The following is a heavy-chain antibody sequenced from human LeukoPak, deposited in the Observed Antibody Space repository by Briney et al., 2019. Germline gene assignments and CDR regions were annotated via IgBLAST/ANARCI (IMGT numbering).Heavy chain of an antibody. CDR2: IKRDGSEK. Sequence: PGGSLRLSCAASGFTFSSYWMSWVRQAPGKGLEWVANIKRDGSEKYYVDSVKGRFTISRDNAKNSLYLQMNSLRAEDTAVYYCAREGGYSYGYNYFDPWGQGTLVTVSS. CDR3: AREGGYSYGYNYFDP. CDR1: GFTFSSYW. J-gene: IGHJ5*02. V-gene: IGHV3-7*01. D-gene: IGHD5-18*01.